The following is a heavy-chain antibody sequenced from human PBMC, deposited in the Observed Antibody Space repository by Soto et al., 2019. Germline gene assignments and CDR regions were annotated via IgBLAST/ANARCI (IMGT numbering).Heavy chain of an antibody. V-gene: IGHV4-34*01. CDR1: GGSFSGYY. CDR3: ARGRDLQQLVHKYFKH. CDR2: INHSGST. Sequence: SETLSLTCAVYGGSFSGYYWSWIRQPPGKGLEWIGEINHSGSTNYNPSLKSRVTISVDTSKNQFSLKLSSVTAADTAVYYCARGRDLQQLVHKYFKHWGQGTLVTVSS. J-gene: IGHJ1*01. D-gene: IGHD6-13*01.